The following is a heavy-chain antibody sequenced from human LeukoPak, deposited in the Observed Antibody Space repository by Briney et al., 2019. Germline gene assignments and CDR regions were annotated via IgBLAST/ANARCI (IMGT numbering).Heavy chain of an antibody. CDR2: ISAGGDTT. CDR3: AGISYSGTWPVGY. Sequence: GGSLRLSCVASGFTFSSHAMSWVRQAPGKGLEWVSGISAGGDTTYTADSVRGRFTISRDNSNNTLYLQMNTLTAGDTAVYYCAGISYSGTWPVGYWGQGALVTVTA. CDR1: GFTFSSHA. J-gene: IGHJ4*02. V-gene: IGHV3-23*01. D-gene: IGHD6-25*01.